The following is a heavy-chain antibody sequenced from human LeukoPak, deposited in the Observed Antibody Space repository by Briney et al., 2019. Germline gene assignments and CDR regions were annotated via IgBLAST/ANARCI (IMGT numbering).Heavy chain of an antibody. CDR2: IYYSGST. CDR3: ARGSPPSAYDSSGYYQDWYFDL. D-gene: IGHD3-22*01. V-gene: IGHV4-59*07. CDR1: GGSFSSYY. J-gene: IGHJ2*01. Sequence: SDTLSLNYTFSGGSFSSYYWSCIRQPPGKRLEWIGYIYYSGSTNYNPSLKSRVTISVDTSKNQFSLKLSSVSAADTAVYYCARGSPPSAYDSSGYYQDWYFDLWGRGSLVTVSS.